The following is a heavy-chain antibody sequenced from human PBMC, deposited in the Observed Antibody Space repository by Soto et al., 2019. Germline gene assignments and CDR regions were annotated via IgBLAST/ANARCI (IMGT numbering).Heavy chain of an antibody. CDR3: AKDPGSMTTVTTDDI. J-gene: IGHJ3*02. D-gene: IGHD4-17*01. CDR2: ISGSGGST. Sequence: GESPTISWAASEFTFSSSAMRWFRQPPGKGLEWVSAISGSGGSTYYADSVKGRFTISRDNSKNTLYLQMNSLRAEDTAVYYCAKDPGSMTTVTTDDIWGQGTMVTVSS. V-gene: IGHV3-23*01. CDR1: EFTFSSSA.